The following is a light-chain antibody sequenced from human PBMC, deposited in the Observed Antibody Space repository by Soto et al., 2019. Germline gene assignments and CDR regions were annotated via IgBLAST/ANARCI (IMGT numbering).Light chain of an antibody. CDR2: DVT. CDR3: ASYTRPTSTTLL. CDR1: SSDVGGYNY. Sequence: QSVLTQPASVSGSPGQSITISCTGTSSDVGGYNYVSWYQQHPGKAPKLMIYDVTNRPSGVSNRFSGSKSGNTASLTISGLQAEDEALYYCASYTRPTSTTLLFGGGTKVTVL. V-gene: IGLV2-14*01. J-gene: IGLJ3*02.